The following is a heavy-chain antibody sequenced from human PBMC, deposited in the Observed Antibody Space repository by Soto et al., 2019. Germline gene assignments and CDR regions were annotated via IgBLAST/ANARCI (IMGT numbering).Heavy chain of an antibody. D-gene: IGHD3-22*01. CDR1: GGSISSGGYY. CDR3: ARDYYYDSSGYSHNWFDP. Sequence: QVQLQESGPGLVKPSQTLSLTCTVSGGSISSGGYYWSWIRQHPGKGLEWIGYIYYSGSTYYNPSLKSRVTISVDTSKNQFSLKLSSVTDADTAVYYCARDYYYDSSGYSHNWFDPWGQGTLVTVSS. CDR2: IYYSGST. J-gene: IGHJ5*02. V-gene: IGHV4-31*03.